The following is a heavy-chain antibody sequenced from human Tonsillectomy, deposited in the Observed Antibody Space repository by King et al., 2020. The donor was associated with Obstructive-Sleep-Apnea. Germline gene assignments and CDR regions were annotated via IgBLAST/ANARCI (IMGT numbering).Heavy chain of an antibody. D-gene: IGHD2-21*01. V-gene: IGHV4-30-4*01. Sequence: VQLQESGPGLGKPSQTLSLTCTVSGGSISSGDYYWSWIRQPPGKGLEWIGYIYHSGTTYYNTSLKSRVTISVDTSKNQFSLKLSSVTAADTAIYYCARIPPPVYNYFGVDVWGQGTTVTVSS. CDR3: ARIPPPVYNYFGVDV. CDR2: IYHSGTT. J-gene: IGHJ6*02. CDR1: GGSISSGDYY.